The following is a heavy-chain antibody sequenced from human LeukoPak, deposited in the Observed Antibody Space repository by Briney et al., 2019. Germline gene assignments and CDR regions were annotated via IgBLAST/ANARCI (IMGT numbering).Heavy chain of an antibody. CDR3: ARGKEMTRTSGYYSFDF. D-gene: IGHD3-9*01. V-gene: IGHV4-4*07. Sequence: SETLSLTCTVSIGSLNSYFWTWVRQPAGKGLEWIGRVSDTGRAYYNPSLESRVTISLDTSKNQFSLKVTSVTAADTAVYYGARGKEMTRTSGYYSFDFWGQGTLVSVSS. CDR2: VSDTGRA. CDR1: IGSLNSYF. J-gene: IGHJ4*02.